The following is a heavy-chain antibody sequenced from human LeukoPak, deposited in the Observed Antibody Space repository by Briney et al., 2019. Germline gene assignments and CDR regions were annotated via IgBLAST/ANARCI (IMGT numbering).Heavy chain of an antibody. V-gene: IGHV3-23*01. Sequence: GGSLRLSCAASGFAFNNYVMTWVRQAPGKGLEWVSSISDGGGSTYYTDSVQGRFTISRDNSKNTLYLQMNSLRAEDTALYYCAKDSTVSGSYYGMDVWGQGTTVTVSS. D-gene: IGHD3-3*01. CDR3: AKDSTVSGSYYGMDV. CDR1: GFAFNNYV. CDR2: ISDGGGST. J-gene: IGHJ6*02.